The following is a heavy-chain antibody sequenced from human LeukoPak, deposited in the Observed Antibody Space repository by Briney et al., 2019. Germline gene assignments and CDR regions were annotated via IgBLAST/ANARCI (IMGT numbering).Heavy chain of an antibody. V-gene: IGHV3-23*01. D-gene: IGHD3-10*01. J-gene: IGHJ6*02. CDR2: IYENGGTT. CDR1: GFTFRSHA. CDR3: AKAERRGDGYYYYGMDV. Sequence: GGSLRLSCVGSGFTFRSHAMSWVRQAPEKGLEFVSGIYENGGTTYYADSVKGRFSISRGNSKNTLYLQMDSLRGEDTAVYYCAKAERRGDGYYYYGMDVWGQGTTVTVSS.